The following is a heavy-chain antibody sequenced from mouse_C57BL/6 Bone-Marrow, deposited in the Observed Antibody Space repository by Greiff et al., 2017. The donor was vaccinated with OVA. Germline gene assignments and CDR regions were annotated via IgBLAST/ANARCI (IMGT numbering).Heavy chain of an antibody. V-gene: IGHV2-9*01. CDR1: GFSLTSYG. J-gene: IGHJ1*03. D-gene: IGHD1-1*01. CDR3: AKHVGSSYVEDWYLDV. CDR2: IWGGGST. Sequence: VQLVESGPGLVAPSQSLSITCTVSGFSLTSYGVDWVRQPPGKGLEWLGVIWGGGSTNFNSALMSRLSISKDNSKSQVFLKMNSLQTDDTAMYCCAKHVGSSYVEDWYLDVWGTGTTVTVSS.